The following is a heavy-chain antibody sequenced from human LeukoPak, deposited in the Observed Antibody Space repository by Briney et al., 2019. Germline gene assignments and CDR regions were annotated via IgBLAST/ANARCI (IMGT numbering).Heavy chain of an antibody. Sequence: GGSLRLSCAGSGFTFRNYAMSWVRQASGKGLEWVSVIYSGGSTYYADSVKGRFTISRDNSKNTLYLQMNSLRAEDTAVYYCARERQEQQLATYLDYWGQGTLVTVSS. CDR2: IYSGGST. D-gene: IGHD6-13*01. J-gene: IGHJ4*02. CDR3: ARERQEQQLATYLDY. V-gene: IGHV3-53*01. CDR1: GFTFRNYA.